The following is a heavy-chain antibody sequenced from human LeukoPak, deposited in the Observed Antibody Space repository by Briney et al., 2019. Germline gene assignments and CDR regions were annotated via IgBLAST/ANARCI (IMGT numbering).Heavy chain of an antibody. CDR1: GFTFSVYY. J-gene: IGHJ5*02. CDR2: ISSSGSTI. Sequence: GGSLRLSCAASGFTFSVYYMSWIRQAPGRGLEWVSYISSSGSTIYYADSVEGRFTISRDNAKNTLYQQMNDLRAEDTAVYYCARCGVRDYYDSSGYNNWFDPWGQGTLVTVSS. D-gene: IGHD3-22*01. V-gene: IGHV3-11*01. CDR3: ARCGVRDYYDSSGYNNWFDP.